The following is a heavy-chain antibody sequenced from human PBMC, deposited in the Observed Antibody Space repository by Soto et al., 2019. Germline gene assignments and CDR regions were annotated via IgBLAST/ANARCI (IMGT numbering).Heavy chain of an antibody. V-gene: IGHV3-30-3*01. CDR1: GFSFSSHT. Sequence: GGSLRLSCAASGFSFSSHTMHWVRQAPGKGLEWVATTSYDGSSKYYADSVKGRFTISRDNSENTLYLQMNSLSPEDTAVYYCATAYTIPRNWFDPWGQGTLVTVSS. CDR2: TSYDGSSK. CDR3: ATAYTIPRNWFDP. D-gene: IGHD3-3*01. J-gene: IGHJ5*02.